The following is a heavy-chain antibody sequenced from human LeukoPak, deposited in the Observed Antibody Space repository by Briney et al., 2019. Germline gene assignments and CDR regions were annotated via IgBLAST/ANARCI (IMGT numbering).Heavy chain of an antibody. J-gene: IGHJ4*02. CDR2: INPNSGGT. V-gene: IGHV1-2*02. CDR1: GYTFTGYY. CDR3: AQTYYDILTGGIDY. Sequence: ASVKVSCKASGYTFTGYYMHWVRQAPGQGLEWMGWINPNSGGTNYARKFQGRVTMTRDTSISTAYMELSRLRSDDTAVYYCAQTYYDILTGGIDYWGQGTLVTVSS. D-gene: IGHD3-9*01.